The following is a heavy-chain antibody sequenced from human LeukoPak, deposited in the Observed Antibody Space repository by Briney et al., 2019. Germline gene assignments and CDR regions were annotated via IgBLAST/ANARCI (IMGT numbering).Heavy chain of an antibody. D-gene: IGHD3-22*01. CDR2: INTDGSST. V-gene: IGHV3-74*01. J-gene: IGHJ4*02. Sequence: PGGSLRLSCAASGFTFSNYWMHCVRQAPGKGLVWVSRINTDGSSTSYADSVKGRFTISRDNAKNTLYPQMNSLRAEDTAVYYCARGYYDSSGHIDYWGQGTLVTVSS. CDR1: GFTFSNYW. CDR3: ARGYYDSSGHIDY.